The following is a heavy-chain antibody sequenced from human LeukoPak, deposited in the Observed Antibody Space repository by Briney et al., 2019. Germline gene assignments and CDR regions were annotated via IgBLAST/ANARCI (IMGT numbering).Heavy chain of an antibody. D-gene: IGHD3-3*01. Sequence: GGSLRLSCAASGFAFSSYGMHWVRQAPGKGLEWVTFIQYDGNNKYYADSEKGRFAISRDNSKNTLFLQMNSLRAEDTAVYYCARTSVPVLRFLEWLFHPLDVWGKGTTVTVSS. V-gene: IGHV3-30*02. CDR2: IQYDGNNK. J-gene: IGHJ6*04. CDR3: ARTSVPVLRFLEWLFHPLDV. CDR1: GFAFSSYG.